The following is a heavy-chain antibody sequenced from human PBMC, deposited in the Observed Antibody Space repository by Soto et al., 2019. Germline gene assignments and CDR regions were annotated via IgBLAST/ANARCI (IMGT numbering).Heavy chain of an antibody. CDR3: ARDTTGILDY. CDR1: RFNFDNYW. D-gene: IGHD1-1*01. CDR2: IKQDGSDK. J-gene: IGHJ4*02. V-gene: IGHV3-7*01. Sequence: AGSLRLSCAASRFNFDNYWMAWVRQAPGKGLEWVANIKQDGSDKNYVDSVKGRFTISRDNAKNSLYLQMNSLRAEDSAVYSCARDTTGILDYWGQGTLVTVSS.